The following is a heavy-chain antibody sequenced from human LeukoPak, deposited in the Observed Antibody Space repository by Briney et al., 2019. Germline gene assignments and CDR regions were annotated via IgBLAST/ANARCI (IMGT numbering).Heavy chain of an antibody. CDR2: ISSNGGST. CDR1: GFTFSSYA. Sequence: GGSLRLSCAASGFTFSSYAMHWVRQAPGKGLEYVSAISSNGGSTYYANSVKGRFTISRDNSKNTLYLQMGSLRAEDMAVYYCARELATYYYYYYYYMDVWGKGTTVTISS. V-gene: IGHV3-64*01. D-gene: IGHD1-26*01. J-gene: IGHJ6*03. CDR3: ARELATYYYYYYYYMDV.